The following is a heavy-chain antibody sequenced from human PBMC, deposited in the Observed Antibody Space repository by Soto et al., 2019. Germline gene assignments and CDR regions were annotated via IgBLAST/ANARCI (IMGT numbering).Heavy chain of an antibody. V-gene: IGHV4-39*01. CDR1: GGSISSSSYY. CDR3: ARLPPHYGDXTFPGVPPWYYYYGMDV. Sequence: KTSETLSLTCTVSGGSISSSSYYWGWIRQPPGKGLEWIGSIYYSGSTYYNPSLKSRVTISVDTSKNQFSLKLSSVTAADTAVYYCARLPPHYGDXTFPGVPPWYYYYGMDVWGQGTTVTVSS. D-gene: IGHD4-17*01. CDR2: IYYSGST. J-gene: IGHJ6*02.